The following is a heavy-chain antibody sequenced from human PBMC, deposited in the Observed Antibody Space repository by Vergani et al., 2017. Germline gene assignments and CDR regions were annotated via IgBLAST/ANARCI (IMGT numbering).Heavy chain of an antibody. J-gene: IGHJ6*02. Sequence: QVQLVQSGAEVKKPGASVKVSCKASGYTFTGYYMHWVRQAPGQGLEWMGWINPNSGGTNYSQKFQGRVTMTRDTSISTAYMELSRLRSDDTAVCYCARDLAVAGTSRYGMDVWGQGTTVTVSS. V-gene: IGHV1-2*02. CDR1: GYTFTGYY. CDR2: INPNSGGT. CDR3: ARDLAVAGTSRYGMDV. D-gene: IGHD6-19*01.